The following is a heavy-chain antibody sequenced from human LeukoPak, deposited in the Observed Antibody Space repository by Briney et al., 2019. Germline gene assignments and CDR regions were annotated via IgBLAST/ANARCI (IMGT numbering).Heavy chain of an antibody. V-gene: IGHV4-30-2*01. CDR3: ARGSSCGRIFDY. CDR1: GGSISSGGHS. J-gene: IGHJ4*02. Sequence: SETLSLTCAVSGGSISSGGHSWSWIRQPPGKGLEWIGYIYHSGSTYYNPSLKSRVTISIDRSNNHLSLKLTSVTAADTAVYYCARGSSCGRIFDYWGQGILVTVSS. CDR2: IYHSGST. D-gene: IGHD5-18*01.